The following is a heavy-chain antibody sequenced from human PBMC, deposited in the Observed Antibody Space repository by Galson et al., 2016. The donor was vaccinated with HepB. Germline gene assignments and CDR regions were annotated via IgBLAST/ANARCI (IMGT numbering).Heavy chain of an antibody. CDR1: GGSISSGGNY. Sequence: TLSLTCTVSGGSISSGGNYWSWIRQRPGKGLEWIGCIHYRGTTYYDPSLRSRVTISLDTSKNQFSLNLTSATAADTAVYYCARDRRVATTHFFYFGMDVWDRGTTVTVSS. V-gene: IGHV4-31*03. CDR2: IHYRGTT. D-gene: IGHD5-12*01. J-gene: IGHJ6*04. CDR3: ARDRRVATTHFFYFGMDV.